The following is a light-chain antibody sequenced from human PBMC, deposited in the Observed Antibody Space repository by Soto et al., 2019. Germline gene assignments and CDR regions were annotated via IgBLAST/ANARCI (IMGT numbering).Light chain of an antibody. V-gene: IGLV2-14*03. CDR3: SSYTSGSTRVV. J-gene: IGLJ2*01. CDR2: DVS. Sequence: QSALTQPASVSGSPGQSITMSCTGTSSDVGGYNYVSWYQQHPGKAPKVMIYDVSYRPSGVANRFSGSKSVNTASLTISGLQVEDEADYYCSSYTSGSTRVVFGGGTKLTVL. CDR1: SSDVGGYNY.